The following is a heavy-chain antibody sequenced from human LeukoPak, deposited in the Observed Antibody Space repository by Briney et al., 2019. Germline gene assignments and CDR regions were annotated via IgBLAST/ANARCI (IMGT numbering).Heavy chain of an antibody. CDR1: GYTFTSYY. Sequence: ASVKVSCKASGYTFTSYYMHWVRQAPGQGLEWMGWINPNSGGTNYAQKFQGRVTMTRDTSISTAYMELSRLRSDDTAVYYCARELGWSGGGTYYFDYWGQGTLVTVSS. V-gene: IGHV1-2*02. CDR3: ARELGWSGGGTYYFDY. D-gene: IGHD3-3*01. CDR2: INPNSGGT. J-gene: IGHJ4*02.